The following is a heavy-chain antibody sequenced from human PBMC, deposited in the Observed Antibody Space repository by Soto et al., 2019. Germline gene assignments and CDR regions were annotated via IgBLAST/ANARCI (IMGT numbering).Heavy chain of an antibody. Sequence: GGSLRLSCAASGFTVSSNYMSWVRQAPGKGLEWVSVIYSGGSTYYADSVKGRFTISRDNPKNTLYLQMNSLRAEDTAVYYCESGSSPNYYYYGMDVWGQGTTVTVSS. CDR1: GFTVSSNY. CDR3: ESGSSPNYYYYGMDV. V-gene: IGHV3-66*01. CDR2: IYSGGST. J-gene: IGHJ6*02. D-gene: IGHD6-13*01.